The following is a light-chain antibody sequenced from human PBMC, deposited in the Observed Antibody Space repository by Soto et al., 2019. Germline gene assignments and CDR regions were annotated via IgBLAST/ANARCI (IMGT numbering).Light chain of an antibody. CDR2: GAS. Sequence: IVMSGRPAIPLMYQGGKGPPSRRASQSVSSNLAWYQQKPGQAPRLLIYGASTRATGIPARFSGSGSGTEFTLTISSLQSEDFAVYYCQQYNNWPYTFGQGTK. J-gene: IGKJ2*01. CDR1: QSVSSN. CDR3: QQYNNWPYT. V-gene: IGKV3-15*01.